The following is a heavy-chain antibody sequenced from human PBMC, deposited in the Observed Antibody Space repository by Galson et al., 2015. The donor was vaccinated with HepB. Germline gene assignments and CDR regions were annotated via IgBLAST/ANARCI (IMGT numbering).Heavy chain of an antibody. CDR1: GGTFRSYI. CDR3: ARGRCGDTDCYLEWFDR. Sequence: SVKVSCKAPGGTFRSYIINWVRQAPGQGLEWMGRINPMVNVAIYAQKFQGRVTITADKSTSTAYMELSGLRSEDTAVYYCARGRCGDTDCYLEWFDRWGQGTLVIVSS. D-gene: IGHD2-21*02. J-gene: IGHJ5*02. CDR2: INPMVNVA. V-gene: IGHV1-69*02.